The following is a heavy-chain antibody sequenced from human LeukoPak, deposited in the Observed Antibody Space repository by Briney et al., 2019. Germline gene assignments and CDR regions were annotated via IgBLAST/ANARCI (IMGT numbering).Heavy chain of an antibody. D-gene: IGHD2-2*01. J-gene: IGHJ4*02. V-gene: IGHV3-53*01. CDR3: ARDWYCSSTSCSDY. CDR1: GFTVSSNY. CDR2: IYSGGST. Sequence: TGGSLRLSCAASGFTVSSNYMSWVRQAPGKGLEWVSVIYSGGSTYYADSVKGRFTISRDNSKNTLYLQMNSLRAEDTAVYYCARDWYCSSTSCSDYWGQGTLVTVSS.